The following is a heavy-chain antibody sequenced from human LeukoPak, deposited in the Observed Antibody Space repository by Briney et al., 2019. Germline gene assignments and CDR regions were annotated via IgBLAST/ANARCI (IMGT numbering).Heavy chain of an antibody. V-gene: IGHV1-2*02. CDR1: GYTFTGYY. CDR3: ARMEIVVPAAIYWFDP. J-gene: IGHJ5*02. D-gene: IGHD2-2*01. Sequence: GASVKVSCKASGYTFTGYYMHWVRQAPGQGLEWMGWINPNSGGTNYAQKFQGRVTMTRDTSISTAYMELSRLRSDDTAVYYCARMEIVVPAAIYWFDPWGQGTLVTVSS. CDR2: INPNSGGT.